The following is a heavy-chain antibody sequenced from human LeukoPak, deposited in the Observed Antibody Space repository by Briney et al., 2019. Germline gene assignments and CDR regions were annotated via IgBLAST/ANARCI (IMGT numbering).Heavy chain of an antibody. D-gene: IGHD6-13*01. V-gene: IGHV1-18*01. CDR3: ARRSSWYESYYYYYMDV. J-gene: IGHJ6*03. Sequence: GASVKVSCKTSGYTFSSYGISWVRQAPGQGLEWMGWISAYNGNLNYAQKLQGRVTMTTDTSTSTAYMELRSLRSDDTAVYYCARRSSWYESYYYYYMDVWGKGTTVTVSS. CDR2: ISAYNGNL. CDR1: GYTFSSYG.